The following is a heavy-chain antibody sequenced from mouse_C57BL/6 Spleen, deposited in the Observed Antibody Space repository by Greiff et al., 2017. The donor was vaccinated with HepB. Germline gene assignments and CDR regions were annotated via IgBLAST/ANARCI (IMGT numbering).Heavy chain of an antibody. J-gene: IGHJ4*01. V-gene: IGHV3-8*01. Sequence: EVQLVESGPGLAKPSQTQSLTCSVTGYSITSDYWNWIRKFPGNKLEYMGYISYSGSTYYNPSLKSRISITRDTSKNQYYLQLNSVTTEDTATYYCARGSSYDYYAMDYWGQGTSVTVSS. CDR3: ARGSSYDYYAMDY. CDR1: GYSITSDY. D-gene: IGHD1-1*01. CDR2: ISYSGST.